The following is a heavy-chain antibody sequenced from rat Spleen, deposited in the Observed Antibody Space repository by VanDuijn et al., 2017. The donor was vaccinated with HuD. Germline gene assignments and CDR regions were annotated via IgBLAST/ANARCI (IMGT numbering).Heavy chain of an antibody. V-gene: IGHV5-17*01. CDR1: GFTFSDYA. Sequence: EVQLVESGGGLVQPGNSLKLSCAASGFTFSDYAMAWVRQSPKKGLEWVATIIYDGSRTYHGDSVKGRFTISRDNAKSTLYLQMNSLRSEDTATYYCARRGYNNQWFFDFWGPGTMVTVSS. J-gene: IGHJ1*01. CDR2: IIYDGSRT. CDR3: ARRGYNNQWFFDF. D-gene: IGHD1-10*01.